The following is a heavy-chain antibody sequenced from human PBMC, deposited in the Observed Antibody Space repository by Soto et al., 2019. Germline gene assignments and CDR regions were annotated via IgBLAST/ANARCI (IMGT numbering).Heavy chain of an antibody. CDR3: ATGPKLLCSTSCTLDY. Sequence: ASVKVSCKTSGYTFTDYGISWVRQAPGKGLEWMGGFDPEDGETIYAQKFQGRVTMTEDTSTDTAYMELSSLRSEDTALYYCATGPKLLCSTSCTLDYWGQGTLVTVSS. D-gene: IGHD2-2*01. J-gene: IGHJ4*02. V-gene: IGHV1-24*01. CDR2: FDPEDGET. CDR1: GYTFTDYG.